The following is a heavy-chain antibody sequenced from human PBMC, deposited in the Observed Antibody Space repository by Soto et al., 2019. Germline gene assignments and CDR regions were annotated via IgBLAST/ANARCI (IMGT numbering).Heavy chain of an antibody. V-gene: IGHV1-46*01. CDR2: INPSGGTT. D-gene: IGHD4-17*01. J-gene: IGHJ4*02. CDR3: ARGRSGNYGGVDY. CDR1: GYVFTSFF. Sequence: QVQVVQSGAEVLKPGAAVKVSCKASGYVFTSFFIHWVRQAPGQGLEWMGIINPSGGTTTHAQKFQGRVTMTRDTSTNTVYMEVNSLRSDDTAVYYCARGRSGNYGGVDYWGQGTLVTVSS.